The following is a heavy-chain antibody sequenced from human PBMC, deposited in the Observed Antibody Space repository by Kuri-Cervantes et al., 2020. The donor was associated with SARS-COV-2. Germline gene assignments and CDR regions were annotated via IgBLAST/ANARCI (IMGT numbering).Heavy chain of an antibody. CDR3: AKERYSSSWAYDMDV. V-gene: IGHV3-23*01. J-gene: IGHJ6*02. D-gene: IGHD6-13*01. CDR1: GFTFSSYA. CDR2: ISGSGGST. Sequence: GESLKISCAASGFTFSSYAMSWARQAPGKGLEWVSAISGSGGSTYYADSVKGRFTISRDNSKNTLYLQMNSLRAEDTAVYYCAKERYSSSWAYDMDVWGQGTTVTVSS.